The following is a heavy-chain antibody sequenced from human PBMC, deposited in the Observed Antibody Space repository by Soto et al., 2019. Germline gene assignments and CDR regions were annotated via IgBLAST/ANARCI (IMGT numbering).Heavy chain of an antibody. D-gene: IGHD1-1*01. J-gene: IGHJ4*02. Sequence: EVQLVESGGGLVQPGGSLRLSCAASGFTVSSNYMSWVRQAPGKGLEWVSVIYSGGSAYYADSVKGRFTISRDNSKNTLYLQMNSLRVEDTAVYYCARAHRTPPPGSGNWGQGALVTVSS. CDR3: ARAHRTPPPGSGN. CDR2: IYSGGSA. V-gene: IGHV3-66*01. CDR1: GFTVSSNY.